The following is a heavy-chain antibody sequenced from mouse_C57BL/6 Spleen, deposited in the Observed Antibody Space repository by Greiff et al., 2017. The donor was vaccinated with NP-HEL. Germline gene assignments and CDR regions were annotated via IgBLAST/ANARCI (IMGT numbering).Heavy chain of an antibody. J-gene: IGHJ3*01. Sequence: QVQLQQSGAELVKPGASVKLSCKASGYAFSSYWMNWVKQRPGQGLEWIGQIYPGDGDTNYNGKFKGKATLTADKSSSTAYMQLSSLTSEDSAVYFCERGDSSGLPFAYWGQGTLVTVAA. D-gene: IGHD3-2*02. CDR2: IYPGDGDT. CDR1: GYAFSSYW. CDR3: ERGDSSGLPFAY. V-gene: IGHV1-80*01.